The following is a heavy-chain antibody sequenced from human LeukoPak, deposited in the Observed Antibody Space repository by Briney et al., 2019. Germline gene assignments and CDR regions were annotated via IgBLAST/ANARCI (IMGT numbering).Heavy chain of an antibody. CDR3: AKLYSSSWYEDY. Sequence: PGGSLRLSCAASGFTFSSYTMHWVRQAPGKGLEWVSSLSGSSNYFYYVGSVKGRFTISRDNAKNSLFLQMNSLRAEDTAVYYCAKLYSSSWYEDYWGQGTLVTVSS. CDR2: LSGSSNYF. J-gene: IGHJ4*02. CDR1: GFTFSSYT. V-gene: IGHV3-21*04. D-gene: IGHD6-13*01.